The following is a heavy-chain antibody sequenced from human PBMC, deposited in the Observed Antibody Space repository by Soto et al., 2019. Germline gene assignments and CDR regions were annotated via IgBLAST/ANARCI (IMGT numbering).Heavy chain of an antibody. Sequence: SETLSLTCAVSGYSISNGYYWGWIRQPPGKGLEWIGNVYHSGSTYYNPSLKSRVTISVDASKNQFSLKLTSLTAADTAVYYCARDPVGARSAPFDYWGQGTLVTVSS. CDR3: ARDPVGARSAPFDY. CDR2: VYHSGST. D-gene: IGHD1-26*01. V-gene: IGHV4-38-2*02. J-gene: IGHJ4*02. CDR1: GYSISNGYY.